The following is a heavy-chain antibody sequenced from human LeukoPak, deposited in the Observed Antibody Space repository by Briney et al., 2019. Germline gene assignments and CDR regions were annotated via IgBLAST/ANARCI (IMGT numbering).Heavy chain of an antibody. CDR1: GGSISSYY. CDR2: IYTSGST. D-gene: IGHD6-19*01. J-gene: IGHJ6*03. V-gene: IGHV4-4*09. CDR3: ARRVRFEWLLNYYYYYMDV. Sequence: SETLSLTCTVSGGSISSYYWSWIRQPPGKGLEWIGYIYTSGSTNYNPSLKSRVTISVDTSKNQFSLKLSSVTAADTAVYYCARRVRFEWLLNYYYYYMDVWGKGTTVTVSS.